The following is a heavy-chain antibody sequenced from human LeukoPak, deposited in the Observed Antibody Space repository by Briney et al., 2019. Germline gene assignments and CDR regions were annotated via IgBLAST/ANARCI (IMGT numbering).Heavy chain of an antibody. D-gene: IGHD6-13*01. V-gene: IGHV1-18*01. J-gene: IGHJ4*02. CDR3: ARGSRLDY. CDR1: GYSFTNYG. Sequence: ASVKVSCKASGYSFTNYGITWVRQAPGQGLEWMGWISPYNGNTNYAQKLQGRVTMTRDTSTSTAYMELRSLSSDDTAVYYCARGSRLDYWGQGTLVTVSS. CDR2: ISPYNGNT.